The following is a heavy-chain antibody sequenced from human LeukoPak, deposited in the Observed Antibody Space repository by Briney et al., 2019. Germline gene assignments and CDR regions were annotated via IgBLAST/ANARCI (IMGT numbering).Heavy chain of an antibody. CDR3: ARDRRIIAAAGTSRPGGYFQH. J-gene: IGHJ1*01. V-gene: IGHV1-46*01. CDR1: GYTFTSYY. CDR2: INPSGGST. D-gene: IGHD6-13*01. Sequence: ASVKVSCKASGYTFTSYYMHWVRQAPGQGLEWMGIINPSGGSTSYAQKFQGRVTMTRDTSTSTVYMELSSLRSEDTAVYYCARDRRIIAAAGTSRPGGYFQHWGQGTLVTVSS.